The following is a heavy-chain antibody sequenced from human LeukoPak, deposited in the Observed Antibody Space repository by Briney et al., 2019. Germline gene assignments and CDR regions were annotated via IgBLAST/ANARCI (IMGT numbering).Heavy chain of an antibody. D-gene: IGHD3-16*02. CDR1: NYSISTDYY. J-gene: IGHJ4*02. CDR3: ARYDVWGSYRAFDY. V-gene: IGHV4-38-2*02. CDR2: MYHSGST. Sequence: SETLSLTCTVSNYSISTDYYWGWIRQPPGKGLEWIGTMYHSGSTYYNPSLKSRVTISVNTSKNQFSLKLSSVTAADTAVYYCARYDVWGSYRAFDYWGQGTLVTVSS.